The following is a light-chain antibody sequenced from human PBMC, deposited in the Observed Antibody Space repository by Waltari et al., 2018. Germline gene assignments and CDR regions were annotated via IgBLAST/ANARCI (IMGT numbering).Light chain of an antibody. CDR1: QSVLNSANNENY. CDR2: WAS. Sequence: DIVMTQSPDSLPVSLGERAAINCKSSQSVLNSANNENYLTWYQKKPGQLPKLLIYWASTRESGVPDRFSGSGSGTDFTLTISGVQAEDVAVYYCQQTYTSPYTFGQGTKLEIK. J-gene: IGKJ2*01. CDR3: QQTYTSPYT. V-gene: IGKV4-1*01.